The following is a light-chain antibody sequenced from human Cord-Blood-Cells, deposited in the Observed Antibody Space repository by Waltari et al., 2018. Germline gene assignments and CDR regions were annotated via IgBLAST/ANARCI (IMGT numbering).Light chain of an antibody. CDR3: NARDSSGNHLV. Sequence: SSELTQDPAVSVALGQTVRITCHGDSLRSYYAIWYQQKPGQAPLLVIYGKNNRPSGIPDRFSGSSSGNTASLTITGAQAEDEADYYCNARDSSGNHLVFGGGTKLTVL. J-gene: IGLJ2*01. CDR1: SLRSYY. CDR2: GKN. V-gene: IGLV3-19*01.